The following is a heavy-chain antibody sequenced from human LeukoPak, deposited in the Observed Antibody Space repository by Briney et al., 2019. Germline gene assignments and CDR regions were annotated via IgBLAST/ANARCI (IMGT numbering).Heavy chain of an antibody. CDR1: GYTFTSYG. V-gene: IGHV1-18*01. CDR2: ISAYNGNT. D-gene: IGHD7-27*01. Sequence: GASVTVSCKASGYTFTSYGISWVRQAPGQGLEWMGWISAYNGNTNYAQKLQGRVTMTTDTSTSTAYMELRSLRSDDTAVYYCARDGLTGYYYYGMDVWGQGTTVTVSS. J-gene: IGHJ6*02. CDR3: ARDGLTGYYYYGMDV.